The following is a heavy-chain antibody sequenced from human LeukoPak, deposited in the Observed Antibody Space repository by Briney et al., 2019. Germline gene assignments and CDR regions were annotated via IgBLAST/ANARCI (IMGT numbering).Heavy chain of an antibody. Sequence: GASVKVSCKASGGTFSSYAISWGRQAPGQGLEWMGRIIPIFGIANYAQKFQGRVTITADKSTSTAYMELSSLRSEDTAVYYCARDRGTGTPDYWGQGTLVTVSS. CDR3: ARDRGTGTPDY. J-gene: IGHJ4*02. CDR1: GGTFSSYA. D-gene: IGHD1-1*01. V-gene: IGHV1-69*04. CDR2: IIPIFGIA.